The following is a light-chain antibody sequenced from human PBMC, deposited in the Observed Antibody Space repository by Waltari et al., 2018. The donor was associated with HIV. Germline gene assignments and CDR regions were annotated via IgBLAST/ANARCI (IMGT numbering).Light chain of an antibody. V-gene: IGLV2-14*03. CDR1: SSDIGAYDY. J-gene: IGLJ1*01. Sequence: SALTQPASVSGSPGQSITISCTGSSSDIGAYDYVSWYQQHPGEAPKLIIYDVSRRPSGISHRFSGSKSVNTASLTISGLQAEDEADYYCSSYTGSSTPGVFGTGTTVTVL. CDR2: DVS. CDR3: SSYTGSSTPGV.